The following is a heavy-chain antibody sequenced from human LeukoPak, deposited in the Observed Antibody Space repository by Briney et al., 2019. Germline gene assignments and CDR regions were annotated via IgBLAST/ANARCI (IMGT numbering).Heavy chain of an antibody. V-gene: IGHV3-7*01. J-gene: IGHJ4*02. D-gene: IGHD4-11*01. CDR3: ARDDYNSGPGDY. CDR1: GFTFSNYW. Sequence: GGSLRLSCAASGFTFSNYWMTWVRQAPGKGLEWVANIKQDGSEKYYVDSVKGRFTISSENAKNSMYLQMNSLRAEDTAVYYCARDDYNSGPGDYWGQGTLVTVSS. CDR2: IKQDGSEK.